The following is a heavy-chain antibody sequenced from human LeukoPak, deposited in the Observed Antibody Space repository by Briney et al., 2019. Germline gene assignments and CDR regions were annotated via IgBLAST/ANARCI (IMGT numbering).Heavy chain of an antibody. V-gene: IGHV3-21*01. CDR1: GFSFSSYS. J-gene: IGHJ4*02. D-gene: IGHD6-19*01. CDR2: ISSTSSYI. Sequence: PGGSLRLSCAASGFSFSSYSMNWVRQAPGMGLEWVSSISSTSSYIYYADSVKGRFTISRDNTKNSLYLQMNSLRAEDTAVYYCARASSGWAVDLYYFDYWGQGTLVTVSS. CDR3: ARASSGWAVDLYYFDY.